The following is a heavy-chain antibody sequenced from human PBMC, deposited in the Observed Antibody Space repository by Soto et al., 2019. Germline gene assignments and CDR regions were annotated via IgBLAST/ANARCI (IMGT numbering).Heavy chain of an antibody. V-gene: IGHV1-69*06. J-gene: IGHJ5*02. CDR2: IIPIFGTA. CDR3: ARSGRTSYDSSGYPNWFDP. CDR1: GGTFSSYA. Sequence: SVKVSCKASGGTFSSYAISWVRQAPGHGLEWMGGIIPIFGTANYAQKFQGRVTITADKSTSTAYMELSSLRSEDTAVYYCARSGRTSYDSSGYPNWFDPWGQGTLVTVSS. D-gene: IGHD3-22*01.